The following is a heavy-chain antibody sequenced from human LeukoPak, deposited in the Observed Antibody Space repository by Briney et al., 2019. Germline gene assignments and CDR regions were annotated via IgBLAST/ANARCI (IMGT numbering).Heavy chain of an antibody. CDR3: ARGTASEQWLVRWCFDY. CDR2: IYHSGST. D-gene: IGHD6-19*01. J-gene: IGHJ4*02. CDR1: GGSISSGGYS. Sequence: SQTLSLTCAVSGGSISSGGYSWSWIRQPPGKGLEWIGYIYHSGSTYYNPSLKSRVTISVDTSKNQFSLKLSSVTAADTAVYYCARGTASEQWLVRWCFDYWGQGTLVTVSS. V-gene: IGHV4-30-2*01.